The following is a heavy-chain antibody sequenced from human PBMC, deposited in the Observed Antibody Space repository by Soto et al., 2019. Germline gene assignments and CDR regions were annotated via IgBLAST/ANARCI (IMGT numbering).Heavy chain of an antibody. D-gene: IGHD2-21*02. CDR2: IDWDDDK. Sequence: SGPTLVNPTQTLTLTCTFSGFSLSTSGMCVSWIRQPPGKALEWLALIDWDDDKYYSTSLKTRLTISKDTSKNQVVLTMTNMDPVDTATYYCARERIAYCGGDCYSLYGMDVWGQGTTVTVSS. J-gene: IGHJ6*02. CDR1: GFSLSTSGMC. V-gene: IGHV2-70*01. CDR3: ARERIAYCGGDCYSLYGMDV.